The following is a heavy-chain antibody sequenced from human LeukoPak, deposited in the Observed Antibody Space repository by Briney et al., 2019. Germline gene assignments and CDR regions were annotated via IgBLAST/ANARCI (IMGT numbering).Heavy chain of an antibody. V-gene: IGHV1-3*01. D-gene: IGHD3-10*01. CDR3: AREVLPGHAFDI. Sequence: ASVKVSCKASGYTFTSYAMHWVRQAPGQRLEWMGWINAGNGNTKYSQKFQGRVTITRDTSASTAYMELSSLRSEDTAVYYCAREVLPGHAFDIWGQGTMVTVSS. J-gene: IGHJ3*02. CDR2: INAGNGNT. CDR1: GYTFTSYA.